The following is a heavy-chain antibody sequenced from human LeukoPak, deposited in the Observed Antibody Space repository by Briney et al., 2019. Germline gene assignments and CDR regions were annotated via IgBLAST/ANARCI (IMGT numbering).Heavy chain of an antibody. CDR3: ARGGVVGATAQDYYYGMDV. CDR2: INHSGST. CDR1: GGSFSGYY. V-gene: IGHV4-34*01. D-gene: IGHD1-26*01. Sequence: PSETLSLTCAVYGGSFSGYYWSWIRQPPGKGLEWIGEINHSGSTDYNPSLKSRVTISVDTSKNQFSLKLSSVTAAGTAVYYCARGGVVGATAQDYYYGMDVWGQGTTVTVSS. J-gene: IGHJ6*02.